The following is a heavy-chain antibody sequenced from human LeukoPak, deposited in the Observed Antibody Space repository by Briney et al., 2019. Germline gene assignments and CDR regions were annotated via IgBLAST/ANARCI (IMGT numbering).Heavy chain of an antibody. CDR2: IDPSDSYT. Sequence: GESLNISCKGSGYSFTSYWINWVRQMPGKGLGWMGRIDPSDSYTNYSPSFQGHVTISADKSISTAYLQWSSLKASDTAMYYCARRRLDTATVNWDQGTLVTVSS. V-gene: IGHV5-10-1*01. J-gene: IGHJ4*02. D-gene: IGHD5-18*01. CDR3: ARRRLDTATVN. CDR1: GYSFTSYW.